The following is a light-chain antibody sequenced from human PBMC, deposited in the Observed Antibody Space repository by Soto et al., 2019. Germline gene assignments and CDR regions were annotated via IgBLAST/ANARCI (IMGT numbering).Light chain of an antibody. CDR2: AAS. CDR1: TSDIGSYNV. J-gene: IGLJ1*01. CDR3: CSYVHSSTFLYV. Sequence: QSALTQPASVSGSPGQSITISCTGTTSDIGSYNVVSWYQQHPGKAPKLIIFAASERPSGVSHRFSAFKSGNTASLTISGLQAEDEAEYYCCSYVHSSTFLYVFGTGTKLTVL. V-gene: IGLV2-23*02.